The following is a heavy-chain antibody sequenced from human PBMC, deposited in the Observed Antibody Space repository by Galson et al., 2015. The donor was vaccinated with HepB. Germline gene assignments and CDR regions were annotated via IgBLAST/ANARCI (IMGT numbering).Heavy chain of an antibody. CDR3: ARGQRPADYYYYAMDV. J-gene: IGHJ6*02. Sequence: SVKVSCKASGSTFTSYDTNWVRQATGQGLEWMGWMNPNSGNTGYAQKFQGRVTMTRNTSISTAYMELSSLRSEDTAVYYCARGQRPADYYYYAMDVWGQWTTVTVS. V-gene: IGHV1-8*01. CDR2: MNPNSGNT. D-gene: IGHD2-2*01. CDR1: GSTFTSYD.